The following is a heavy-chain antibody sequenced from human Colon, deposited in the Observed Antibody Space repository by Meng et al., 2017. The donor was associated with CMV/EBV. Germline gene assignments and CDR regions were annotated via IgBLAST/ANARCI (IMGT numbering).Heavy chain of an antibody. D-gene: IGHD3-3*01. V-gene: IGHV3-11*04. Sequence: CAASGFTFSDSYMSWIRQAPGKGLEWVSYISSSGSTIYYADSVKGRFTISRDNAKNSLYLQMNSLRAEDTAVYYCARAWSGFNWFDPWGQGTLVTVSS. J-gene: IGHJ5*02. CDR2: ISSSGSTI. CDR3: ARAWSGFNWFDP. CDR1: GFTFSDSY.